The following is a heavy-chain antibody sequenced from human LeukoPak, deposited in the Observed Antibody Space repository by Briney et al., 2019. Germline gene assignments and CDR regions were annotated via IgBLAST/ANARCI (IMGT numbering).Heavy chain of an antibody. D-gene: IGHD3-22*01. CDR3: ARNYYDSSGYYN. Sequence: GGSLRLSCAASGFTFSSYAMHWVRQAPGKGLEWVAVISYDGSNKYYADSVKGRFTISRDNSKNTLYLQMNSLRAEDTAVYYCARNYYDSSGYYNWGQRALVTVSS. J-gene: IGHJ4*02. CDR2: ISYDGSNK. V-gene: IGHV3-30*16. CDR1: GFTFSSYA.